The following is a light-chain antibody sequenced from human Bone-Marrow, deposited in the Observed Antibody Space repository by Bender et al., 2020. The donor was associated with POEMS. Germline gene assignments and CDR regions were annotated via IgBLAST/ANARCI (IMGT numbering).Light chain of an antibody. CDR1: SSNIGTNP. J-gene: IGLJ3*02. Sequence: QSVLTQPPSASGTPGQRVTISCSGSSSNIGTNPVNWYQQLPGTAPKLLFYINNHRPSWVPDRFSGSKSGTSASLAISGLQSEDEADYYCAAWEDSLNGWVFGGGTKLTVL. CDR3: AAWEDSLNGWV. V-gene: IGLV1-44*01. CDR2: INN.